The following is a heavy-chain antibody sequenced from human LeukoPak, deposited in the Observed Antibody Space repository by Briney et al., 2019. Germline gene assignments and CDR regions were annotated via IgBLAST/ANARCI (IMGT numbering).Heavy chain of an antibody. CDR2: NYSSRNT. D-gene: IGHD5-12*01. J-gene: IGHJ4*02. Sequence: PGGALVLSCAASGFTISSYYMSWVRQAPGKGLEWVSVNYSSRNTYFVHSVKGRFTISRDNSKNTLYLQMNSLRVEDTAVYYCATLVAKHWGEGTLVT. CDR3: ATLVAKH. CDR1: GFTISSYY. V-gene: IGHV3-53*01.